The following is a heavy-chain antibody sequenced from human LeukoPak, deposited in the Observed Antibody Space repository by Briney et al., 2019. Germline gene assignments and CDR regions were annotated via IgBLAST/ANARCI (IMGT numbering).Heavy chain of an antibody. D-gene: IGHD3-9*01. CDR2: ISYDGSNK. V-gene: IGHV3-30*04. CDR1: GFTFSSYA. CDR3: ARDLLPYYDILTGPRENWFDP. J-gene: IGHJ5*02. Sequence: GGSLRLSCAASGFTFSSYAMHWVRQAPGKGLEWVAVISYDGSNKYYADSVKGRFTISRDNSKNTLYLQMNSLRAEDTAVYYCARDLLPYYDILTGPRENWFDPWGQGTLVTVSS.